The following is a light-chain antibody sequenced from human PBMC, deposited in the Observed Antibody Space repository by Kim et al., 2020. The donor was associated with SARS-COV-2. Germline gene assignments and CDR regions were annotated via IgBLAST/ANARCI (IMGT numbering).Light chain of an antibody. V-gene: IGLV3-1*01. CDR3: QAWDSSTAHVV. J-gene: IGLJ2*01. CDR2: QDS. Sequence: SYELTQPPSVSVSPGQTASITCSGDKVGDKYACWYQQKPGQSPVLVIYQDSKRPSGIPERFSGSNSGNTATLTISGTQAMDEADYYCQAWDSSTAHVVFGGGTQLTVL. CDR1: KVGDKY.